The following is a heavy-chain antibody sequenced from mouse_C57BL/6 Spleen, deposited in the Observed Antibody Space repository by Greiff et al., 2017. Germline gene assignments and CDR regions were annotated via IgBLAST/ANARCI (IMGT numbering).Heavy chain of an antibody. Sequence: EVKLVESGGGLVQPGGSLKLSCAASGFTFSDYYMYWVRQTPEKRLEWVAYISNGGGSTYYPDTVKGRFTLSRDNAKNTLYLQISRLKSEDTAVYYCARRRHYYAVDYWGQGASVTVAS. CDR2: ISNGGGST. CDR1: GFTFSDYY. J-gene: IGHJ4*01. CDR3: ARRRHYYAVDY. V-gene: IGHV5-12*01.